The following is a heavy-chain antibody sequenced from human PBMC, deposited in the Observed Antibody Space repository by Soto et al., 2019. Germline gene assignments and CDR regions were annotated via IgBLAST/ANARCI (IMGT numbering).Heavy chain of an antibody. Sequence: GASVKVSCKASGYTLNTYGVNWVRQAPGQGLEWMGWINTDSGNPSYAQKFQGRVSMTRDTSSGTAYMEMRSLTSDDTAVYYCTRKKCTGDCYLFDYWGQGTLVTVSS. CDR1: GYTLNTYG. V-gene: IGHV1-18*01. CDR2: INTDSGNP. D-gene: IGHD2-21*02. CDR3: TRKKCTGDCYLFDY. J-gene: IGHJ4*02.